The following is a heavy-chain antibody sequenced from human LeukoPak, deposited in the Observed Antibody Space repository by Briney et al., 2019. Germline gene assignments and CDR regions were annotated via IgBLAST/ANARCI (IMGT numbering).Heavy chain of an antibody. CDR3: ARRWTTMTDDYFDY. V-gene: IGHV1-18*04. D-gene: IGHD4-17*01. CDR1: GYTFTSYN. J-gene: IGHJ4*02. Sequence: ASVKVSCKASGYTFTSYNIVWVRQAPGQGLEWMGWISGYNGHTNYARRLQGRVTMTTDTSTSTAYLELRSLRSDDTAVCYCARRWTTMTDDYFDYWGQGTLVTVSS. CDR2: ISGYNGHT.